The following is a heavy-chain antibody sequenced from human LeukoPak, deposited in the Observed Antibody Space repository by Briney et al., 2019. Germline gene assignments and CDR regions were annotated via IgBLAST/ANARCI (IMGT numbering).Heavy chain of an antibody. V-gene: IGHV3-53*01. J-gene: IGHJ4*02. D-gene: IGHD5-12*01. Sequence: GGSLRLSCAASGFTVSGNYMSWVRQAPGEGLEWVSLIYIGSNTYYADSVKGRFTISRDNSKNTPDLQMNTVRAGDTAVYYCARVFHDYYFDSWGQGTLVTVSS. CDR3: ARVFHDYYFDS. CDR1: GFTVSGNY. CDR2: IYIGSNT.